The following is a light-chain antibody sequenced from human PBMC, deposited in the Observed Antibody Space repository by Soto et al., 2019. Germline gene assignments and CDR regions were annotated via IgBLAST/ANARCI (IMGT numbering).Light chain of an antibody. CDR3: QQTPTFPLT. J-gene: IGKJ4*01. CDR1: QGITSW. V-gene: IGKV1-12*01. CDR2: RAS. Sequence: DIQMIQSPSSVSASVGDRVTITCRASQGITSWLAWYQQKPGKAPKLLIYRASNLQSGVPSRFSGSGSGTDFTLTISGLQPADFATYYCQQTPTFPLTFGGVTKVEIK.